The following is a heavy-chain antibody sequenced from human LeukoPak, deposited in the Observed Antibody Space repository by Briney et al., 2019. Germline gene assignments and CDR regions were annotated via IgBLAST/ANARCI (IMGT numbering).Heavy chain of an antibody. CDR1: GYTFTSYG. V-gene: IGHV1-18*01. J-gene: IGHJ5*02. CDR3: ARVHPNRYYDSSDRFDP. D-gene: IGHD3-22*01. CDR2: ISGYNGNT. Sequence: GAPVKVSCKASGYTFTSYGISWVRQAPGQGLEWMGWISGYNGNTNYAQKLQGRVTMTTDTSTSTAYMELRSLRSDDTAVYYCARVHPNRYYDSSDRFDPWGQGTLVAVSS.